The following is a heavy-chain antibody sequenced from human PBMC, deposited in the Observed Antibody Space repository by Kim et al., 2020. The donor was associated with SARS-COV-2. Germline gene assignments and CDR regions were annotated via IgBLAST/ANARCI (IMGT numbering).Heavy chain of an antibody. CDR3: ARDSHPIGLEYYMDV. D-gene: IGHD3-22*01. J-gene: IGHJ6*03. Sequence: DSLKGRFPISRDNSKNTLYLQMNRLRAEDTAVYYCARDSHPIGLEYYMDVWGKGTTVTVSS. V-gene: IGHV3-30*01.